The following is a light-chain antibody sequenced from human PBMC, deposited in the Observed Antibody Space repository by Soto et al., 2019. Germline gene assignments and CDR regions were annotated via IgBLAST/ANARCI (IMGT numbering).Light chain of an antibody. V-gene: IGKV1-17*02. CDR1: QGISDY. CDR3: VQASTFTRR. J-gene: IGKJ1*01. Sequence: DIRMTQSPSSLSASVGDTVTITCRASQGISDYLSWFQHKPGKAPQLLIQTASTLVRETPSRFSGSGSGTDFLLTINKLQTKDFATEKCVQASTFTRRFTRGTKVDIK. CDR2: TAS.